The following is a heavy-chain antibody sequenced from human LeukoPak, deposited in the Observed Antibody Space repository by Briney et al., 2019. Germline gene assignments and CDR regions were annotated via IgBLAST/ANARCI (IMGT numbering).Heavy chain of an antibody. CDR3: AKDQVGATISAFDI. CDR1: GYTFTSYY. CDR2: INPSGGST. Sequence: GASVKVSCKASGYTFTSYYMHRVRQAPGQGLEWMGIINPSGGSTSYAQKFQGRVTMTRDMSTSTVYMELSSLRSEDTAEYYCAKDQVGATISAFDIWGQGTMVTVSS. J-gene: IGHJ3*02. V-gene: IGHV1-46*01. D-gene: IGHD1-26*01.